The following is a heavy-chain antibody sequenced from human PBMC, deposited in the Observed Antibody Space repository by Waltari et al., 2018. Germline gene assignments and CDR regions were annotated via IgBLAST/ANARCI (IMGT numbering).Heavy chain of an antibody. CDR1: GFPFSNYG. CDR2: IWYDGSNE. V-gene: IGHV3-33*01. J-gene: IGHJ4*02. Sequence: QVQLVESGGGVVQPGRSLRLSCVASGFPFSNYGMHWVRQAPGKGLEWVGVIWYDGSNEYYGDSVKGRFTISRDNSKNTLYLQLNSLRAEDTAVYYCARHVSGYFDYWGQGTLVTVSS. D-gene: IGHD6-19*01. CDR3: ARHVSGYFDY.